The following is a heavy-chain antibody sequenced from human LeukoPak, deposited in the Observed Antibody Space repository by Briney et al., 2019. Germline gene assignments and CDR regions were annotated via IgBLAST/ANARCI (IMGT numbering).Heavy chain of an antibody. D-gene: IGHD6-6*01. CDR2: ISAYNGNT. J-gene: IGHJ6*03. CDR1: GYTFTSYG. CDR3: ARGSSSSYYYYYYMDV. V-gene: IGHV1-18*01. Sequence: ASVKVSCKASGYTFTSYGISWVRQAPGQGLEWMGWISAYNGNTNYAQKLQGRVTMTTDTSTSTAYMELRSLRSDDRAVYYCARGSSSSYYYYYYMDVWGKGTTVTVSS.